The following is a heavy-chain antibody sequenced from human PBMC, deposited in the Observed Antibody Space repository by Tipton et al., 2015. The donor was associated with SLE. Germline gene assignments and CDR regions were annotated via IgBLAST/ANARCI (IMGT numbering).Heavy chain of an antibody. CDR3: ARGAGLPSPLDM. CDR1: GGTFSNYA. CDR2: IIPIFGTA. D-gene: IGHD6-19*01. J-gene: IGHJ3*02. Sequence: QLVQSGAEVEKPGSSVKVSCKASGGTFSNYAISWVRQAPGQGLEWMGGIIPIFGTANYAQEFQGRATVTTDESTSTVYMELSSLRSEDAAVYYCARGAGLPSPLDMWGQGTVVTVSS. V-gene: IGHV1-69*05.